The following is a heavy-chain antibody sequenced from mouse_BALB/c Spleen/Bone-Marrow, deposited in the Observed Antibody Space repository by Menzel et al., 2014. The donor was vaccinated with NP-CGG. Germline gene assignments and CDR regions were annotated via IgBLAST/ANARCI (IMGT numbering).Heavy chain of an antibody. D-gene: IGHD2-13*01. CDR2: INPGSGGT. V-gene: IGHV1-54*01. CDR1: GYAFTNYL. J-gene: IGHJ3*01. Sequence: VQLQQSGAELVRPGTSVKVSCKASGYAFTNYLIEWVKQRPGQGLEWIGVINPGSGGTNYNEKFQGKATLAADKSSSTAYMQLSSLTSDDSAVYFYARRDYSFAYWGQGTLVTVSA. CDR3: ARRDYSFAY.